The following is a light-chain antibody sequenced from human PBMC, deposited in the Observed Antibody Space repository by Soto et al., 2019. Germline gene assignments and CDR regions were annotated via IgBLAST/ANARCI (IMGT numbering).Light chain of an antibody. V-gene: IGKV3-20*01. J-gene: IGKJ1*01. Sequence: EIVLTQSPDTLSLSPGERATLSCRASQSVSSNYLAWYQQKPGQAPRLLIYGTSSRATGIPNRFSGSGSGTDFTFTISRLEPEDFAVYYCQQYDNSRRTFGQGNKVEVK. CDR1: QSVSSNY. CDR3: QQYDNSRRT. CDR2: GTS.